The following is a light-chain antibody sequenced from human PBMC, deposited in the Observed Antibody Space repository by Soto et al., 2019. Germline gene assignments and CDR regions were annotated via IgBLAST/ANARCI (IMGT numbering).Light chain of an antibody. V-gene: IGKV3-15*01. J-gene: IGKJ2*01. CDR2: DAS. CDR3: QQYNNWPPYT. Sequence: ELVMTQSPATLSVSPGERATLSCRASQSVGSKLAWYQQKPGLAPRLLIYDASTRATGIPARFSGSGSGRDFTLTICSRQPEDFAVYYCQQYNNWPPYTFGQGTKLEIK. CDR1: QSVGSK.